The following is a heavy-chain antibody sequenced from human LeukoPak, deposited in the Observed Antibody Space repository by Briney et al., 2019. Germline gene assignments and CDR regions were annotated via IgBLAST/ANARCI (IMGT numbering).Heavy chain of an antibody. D-gene: IGHD2-2*01. J-gene: IGHJ4*02. V-gene: IGHV1-69*01. CDR1: GGTFSSYA. CDR2: IIPIFGTA. CDR3: ARAMPKRTDLDY. Sequence: SVKVSCKASGGTFSSYAISWVRQAPGQGLEWMGGIIPIFGTANYAQKFQGRVTITADESTSTAYMELSSLRSEDTAVYYCARAMPKRTDLDYWGQGTLVTVSS.